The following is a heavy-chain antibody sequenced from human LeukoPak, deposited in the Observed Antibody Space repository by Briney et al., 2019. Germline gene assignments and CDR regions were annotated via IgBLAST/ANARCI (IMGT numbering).Heavy chain of an antibody. CDR3: ARDRESNWYPFLDC. Sequence: PGESLRLSCSGSGFTFGTYWMSWVRQAPGKGLEWVANIEPDGGQKYYVDSVKGRFTISRDNAKNSLYLQMDNLRAEDTAVYFCARDRESNWYPFLDCWGQGTLVTVSS. CDR2: IEPDGGQK. V-gene: IGHV3-7*03. CDR1: GFTFGTYW. J-gene: IGHJ4*02. D-gene: IGHD1-20*01.